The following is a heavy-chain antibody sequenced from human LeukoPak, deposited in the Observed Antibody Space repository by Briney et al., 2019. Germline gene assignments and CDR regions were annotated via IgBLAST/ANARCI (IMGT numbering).Heavy chain of an antibody. Sequence: GGSLRLSCAASGFTFSNAWMSWVRQAPGKGLEWVGRIKSKTDGGTTDYAAPVKGRFTISRDDSKNTLYLQMNSLKTEDTAVYYCATEISYYHGSGIGWYFDLWGRGTLVSVSS. D-gene: IGHD3-3*02. CDR1: GFTFSNAW. CDR3: ATEISYYHGSGIGWYFDL. J-gene: IGHJ2*01. V-gene: IGHV3-15*01. CDR2: IKSKTDGGTT.